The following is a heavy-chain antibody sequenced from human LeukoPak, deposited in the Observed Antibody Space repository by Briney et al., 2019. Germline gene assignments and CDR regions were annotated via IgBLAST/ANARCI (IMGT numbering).Heavy chain of an antibody. CDR2: FYYSGST. Sequence: SETLSLTCTVSGCSISSYYWSWIRQPPGKGLEWIGYFYYSGSTNYNPSLKRRVTISGDTSKNQFSLKLNSVTAADTAVYYCATSRGVLTPFDYWGQGTLVTVSS. J-gene: IGHJ4*02. CDR1: GCSISSYY. D-gene: IGHD3-10*01. CDR3: ATSRGVLTPFDY. V-gene: IGHV4-59*01.